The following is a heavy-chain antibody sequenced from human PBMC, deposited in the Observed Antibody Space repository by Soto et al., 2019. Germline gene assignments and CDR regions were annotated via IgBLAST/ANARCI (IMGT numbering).Heavy chain of an antibody. V-gene: IGHV3-23*01. CDR2: ISGSGGST. CDR3: AKGGTMIVVVTTDYFDY. J-gene: IGHJ4*02. CDR1: GFTFSSYA. D-gene: IGHD3-22*01. Sequence: EVQLLESGGGLVQPGGSLRLSCAASGFTFSSYAMSWVRQAPGKGLEWVSVISGSGGSTYYADSVKGRFTISRDNSKNTLYLHMNSLRAEDTAVYYCAKGGTMIVVVTTDYFDYWGQGTLVTVSS.